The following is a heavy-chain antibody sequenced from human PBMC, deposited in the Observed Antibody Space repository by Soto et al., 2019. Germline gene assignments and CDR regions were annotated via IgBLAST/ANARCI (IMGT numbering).Heavy chain of an antibody. CDR1: GFTFSSYG. V-gene: IGHV3-30*18. CDR3: AKDISTDDYSNYGGFFDY. D-gene: IGHD4-4*01. J-gene: IGHJ4*02. CDR2: ISYDGSNK. Sequence: QVQLVESGGGVVQPGRSLRLSCAASGFTFSSYGMHWVRQAPGKGLEWVAVISYDGSNKYYADSVKGRFTISRDNSKNPLYLQMNSLRAEDTAGYYCAKDISTDDYSNYGGFFDYWGQGTLVTVSS.